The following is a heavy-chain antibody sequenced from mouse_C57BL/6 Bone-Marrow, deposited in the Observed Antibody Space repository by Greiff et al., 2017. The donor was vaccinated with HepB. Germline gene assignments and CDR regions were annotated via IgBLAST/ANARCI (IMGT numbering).Heavy chain of an antibody. CDR2: ISNLAYSI. Sequence: VQLKESGGGLVQPGGSLKLSCAASGFTFSDYGMAWVRQAPRKGPEWVAFISNLAYSIYYADTVTGRFTISRENAKNTLDLEMSSLRSEDTAMYHCARKGDYYGSSYWYFDVWGTGTTVTVSS. V-gene: IGHV5-15*01. CDR1: GFTFSDYG. J-gene: IGHJ1*03. CDR3: ARKGDYYGSSYWYFDV. D-gene: IGHD1-1*01.